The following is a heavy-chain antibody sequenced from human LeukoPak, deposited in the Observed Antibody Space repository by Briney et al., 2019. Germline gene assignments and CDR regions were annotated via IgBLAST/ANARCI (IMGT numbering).Heavy chain of an antibody. CDR1: GGSISSYY. CDR2: IYYSGST. Sequence: SETLSLTCTVSGGSISSYYWSWIRQPPGKGLEWIGYIYYSGSTNYNPSLKSQVTISVDTSKNQFSLKLSSVTAADTAVYYCARIVVVPAMAWFDPWGQGTLVTVSS. CDR3: ARIVVVPAMAWFDP. D-gene: IGHD2-2*01. V-gene: IGHV4-59*01. J-gene: IGHJ5*02.